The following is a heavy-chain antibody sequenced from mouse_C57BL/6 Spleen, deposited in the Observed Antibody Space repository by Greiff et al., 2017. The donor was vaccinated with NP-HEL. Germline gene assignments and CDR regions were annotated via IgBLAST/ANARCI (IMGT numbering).Heavy chain of an antibody. Sequence: VQLKESGGGLVQPGGSLSLSCAASGFTFTDYYMSWVRQPPGKALEWLGFIRNKANGYTTEYSASVKGRFTLSRDNSQIILYLQMNALRAEDSATYYCARSSYSNYYFDYWGQGTTLTVSS. CDR1: GFTFTDYY. CDR3: ARSSYSNYYFDY. CDR2: IRNKANGYTT. J-gene: IGHJ2*01. V-gene: IGHV7-3*01. D-gene: IGHD2-5*01.